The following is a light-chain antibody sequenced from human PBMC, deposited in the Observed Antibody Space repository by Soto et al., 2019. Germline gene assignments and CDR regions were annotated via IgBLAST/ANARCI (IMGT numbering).Light chain of an antibody. J-gene: IGKJ2*01. V-gene: IGKV3-15*01. CDR1: QSVTSN. CDR3: QQYYNWPYT. Sequence: EIVMTQAPATLSVSPGEVATLSCRASQSVTSNLAWYQQQPGQAPRLLIYGTSTRDTGIPARLGGSGSGTALTLTNSGLQSDDFAVYYCQQYYNWPYTFGQGTKLEIK. CDR2: GTS.